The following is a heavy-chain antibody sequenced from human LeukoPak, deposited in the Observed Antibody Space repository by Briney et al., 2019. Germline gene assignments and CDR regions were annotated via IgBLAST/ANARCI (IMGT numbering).Heavy chain of an antibody. Sequence: ASVKVSCKASGYTFTCYYMHWVRQAPGQGLEWMGIINPSGGSTSYAQKFQGRVTMTRDMSTSTVYMELSSLRSEDTAVYYCATERRGYCSRTSCSNFDYWGQGTLVTVSS. J-gene: IGHJ4*02. CDR3: ATERRGYCSRTSCSNFDY. CDR2: INPSGGST. V-gene: IGHV1-46*03. CDR1: GYTFTCYY. D-gene: IGHD2-2*01.